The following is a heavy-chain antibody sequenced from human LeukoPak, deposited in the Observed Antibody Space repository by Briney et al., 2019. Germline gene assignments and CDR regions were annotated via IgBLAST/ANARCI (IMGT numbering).Heavy chain of an antibody. CDR1: GFTFSSYA. V-gene: IGHV3-23*01. D-gene: IGHD1-26*01. J-gene: IGHJ6*02. CDR3: AKDAEGGGGVDV. Sequence: GGSLRLSCAASGFTFSSYAMTWVRQAPGKGLEWVSAFSGSGGRTYYADSVKGRFTISRDNFKNTLYLQMNSLRAEDTAVYYCAKDAEGGGGVDVWGQGTTVTVSS. CDR2: FSGSGGRT.